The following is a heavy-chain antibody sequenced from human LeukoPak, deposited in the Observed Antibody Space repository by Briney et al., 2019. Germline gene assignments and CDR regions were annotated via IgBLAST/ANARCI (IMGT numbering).Heavy chain of an antibody. CDR2: ISSSGLTI. V-gene: IGHV3-11*01. CDR1: GFTFSDYY. J-gene: IGHJ4*02. Sequence: GGSLRLSCAVSGFTFSDYYISWIRQAPGKGLEWVSYISSSGLTIYYADSVKGRFTISRDNAKNSLFLQMNSLRAEDTAVYYCAKGGDYANWGQGTLVTVSS. D-gene: IGHD4-17*01. CDR3: AKGGDYAN.